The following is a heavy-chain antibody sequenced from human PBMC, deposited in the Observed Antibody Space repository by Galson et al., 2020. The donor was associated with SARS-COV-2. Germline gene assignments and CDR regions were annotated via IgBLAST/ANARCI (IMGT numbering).Heavy chain of an antibody. CDR1: GFSLNDARMG. Sequence: SGPTLVKPTETLTLTCTVSGFSLNDARMGVSWIRQPPGKALEWLAHIFSNNEGSYNTPLESRLTISQDTSKSQVVLTMTNVNPVDTATYFCARISDWRSQLMSFDHWGQGTLVTVSS. D-gene: IGHD2-2*01. V-gene: IGHV2-26*01. CDR3: ARISDWRSQLMSFDH. J-gene: IGHJ4*02. CDR2: IFSNNEG.